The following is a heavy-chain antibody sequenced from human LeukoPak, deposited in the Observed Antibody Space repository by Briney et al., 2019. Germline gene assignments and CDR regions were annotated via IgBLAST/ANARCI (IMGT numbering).Heavy chain of an antibody. V-gene: IGHV3-74*01. D-gene: IGHD5-24*01. Sequence: PGGSLGLSCAASGFTFSSYWMNWVRQAPGKGLVWVAHINTDGRTTTYANSVKGRFTVSRDNAKNTLYLEMNRLRAEDTAVYYCARDNAYMFDYWGQGTQVTVSS. CDR1: GFTFSSYW. CDR2: INTDGRTT. J-gene: IGHJ4*02. CDR3: ARDNAYMFDY.